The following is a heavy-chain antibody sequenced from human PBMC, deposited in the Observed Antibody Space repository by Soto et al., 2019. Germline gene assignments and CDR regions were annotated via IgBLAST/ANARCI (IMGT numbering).Heavy chain of an antibody. CDR3: ARIPVDTYMIYWSDP. CDR1: GDSVSSGDYY. J-gene: IGHJ5*02. D-gene: IGHD3-16*01. V-gene: IGHV4-61*08. CDR2: VYFSGST. Sequence: SETLSLTCSVSGDSVSSGDYYWSWIRQPPGKGLEWIGHVYFSGSTNYIPSLKSRLTMSVDTAKNQFSLKLNPVTAADTAVYYCARIPVDTYMIYWSDPWGQGTQVTVSS.